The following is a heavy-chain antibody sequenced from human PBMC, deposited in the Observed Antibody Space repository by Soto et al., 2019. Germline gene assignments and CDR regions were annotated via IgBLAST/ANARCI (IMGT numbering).Heavy chain of an antibody. Sequence: QVQLQESGPGLVKPSGTLSLTCAVSGDSISSSHWWSWVRQPPGKGLEWIGEIFHSGSANYNPSLKSRVSMSLDKSKNQFSLRLNSVTAADTAVYYCTRLEAVRFYYAMDVWGQGTTVTVSS. CDR1: GDSISSSHW. D-gene: IGHD6-13*01. J-gene: IGHJ6*02. CDR2: IFHSGSA. V-gene: IGHV4-4*02. CDR3: TRLEAVRFYYAMDV.